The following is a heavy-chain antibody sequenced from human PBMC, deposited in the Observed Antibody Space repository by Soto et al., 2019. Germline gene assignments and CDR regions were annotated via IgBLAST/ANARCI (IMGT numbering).Heavy chain of an antibody. J-gene: IGHJ4*02. CDR1: GYIFMNYG. CDR2: INAHKRDT. CDR3: ARRRSLAPAGQFDY. D-gene: IGHD2-2*01. Sequence: QIHLVQSGGEVKQPGASVKVSCKASGYIFMNYGIAWVRQAPGQGLEWMGWINAHKRDTKYAQRFAGRVTMTTAGSTNTAQMELRSLRSDGTAVYYCARRRSLAPAGQFDYWGQGTVVTVSS. V-gene: IGHV1-18*01.